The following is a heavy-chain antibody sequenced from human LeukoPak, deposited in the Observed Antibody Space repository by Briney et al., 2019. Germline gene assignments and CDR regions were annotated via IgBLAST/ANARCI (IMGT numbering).Heavy chain of an antibody. CDR3: TTESAYCGGDCYSGY. CDR2: IKSKTDGGTT. D-gene: IGHD2-21*02. Sequence: PGGSLRLSCAASGFTFSNAWMSWVRQAPGKGLEWVGRIKSKTDGGTTDYAAPVKGRFTISRDDSKNTLYLQMNSLKTEDTAVYYCTTESAYCGGDCYSGYWGQGTLVTVSS. J-gene: IGHJ4*02. V-gene: IGHV3-15*01. CDR1: GFTFSNAW.